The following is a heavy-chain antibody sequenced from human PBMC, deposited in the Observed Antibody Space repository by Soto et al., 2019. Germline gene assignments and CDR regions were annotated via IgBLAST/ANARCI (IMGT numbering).Heavy chain of an antibody. J-gene: IGHJ4*02. CDR3: AKRLLVGSGSALNKFDS. CDR2: INHSGGTT. CDR1: GFTFSSYA. D-gene: IGHD3-10*01. V-gene: IGHV3-23*01. Sequence: GGSLRLSCAASGFTFSSYAMIWVRQAPGKGLEWVSIINHSGGTTVYADSVKGRFTISRDNSKDTLYLQMNSLRADDTAVYYCAKRLLVGSGSALNKFDSWGQGTLVTVSS.